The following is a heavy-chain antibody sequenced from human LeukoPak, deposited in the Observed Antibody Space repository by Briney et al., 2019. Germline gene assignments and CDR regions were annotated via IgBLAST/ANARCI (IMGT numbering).Heavy chain of an antibody. Sequence: GGSLRLSCAASGFTFSGFSMNWVRLAPGKGLELVSYISSSTDPTYYADSVKGRFTISRDNAKSSLYLQMNSLRAEDTAVYYCARAVSNYYFWYFDLWGRGTLVTVSS. J-gene: IGHJ2*01. CDR3: ARAVSNYYFWYFDL. V-gene: IGHV3-48*01. D-gene: IGHD4-11*01. CDR1: GFTFSGFS. CDR2: ISSSTDPT.